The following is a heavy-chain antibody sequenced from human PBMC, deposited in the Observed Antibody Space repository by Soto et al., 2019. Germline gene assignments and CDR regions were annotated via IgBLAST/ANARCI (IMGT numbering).Heavy chain of an antibody. D-gene: IGHD3-22*01. CDR3: ASVGRSYDSSGYSVDL. V-gene: IGHV4-59*01. Sequence: SETLSLTCTVSGGSISSYYWSWIRQPPGKGLEWIGYISYSGSTNYNPSLKSRVTISVDTSKNQLSLKLSSVTAADTAVYYCASVGRSYDSSGYSVDLWGQGTLVTVSS. CDR2: ISYSGST. J-gene: IGHJ5*02. CDR1: GGSISSYY.